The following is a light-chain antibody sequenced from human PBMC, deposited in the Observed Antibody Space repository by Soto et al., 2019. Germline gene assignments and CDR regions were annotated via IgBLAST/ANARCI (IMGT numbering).Light chain of an antibody. CDR2: DVS. V-gene: IGLV2-14*01. CDR3: SSYTSSGTPVV. CDR1: SSDVGGYNY. Sequence: QSALTQPASVSGSPGQSITISCTGTSSDVGGYNYVSWYQQHPGKAPKLMIYDVSNRPSGVSNRFSGSKSGNTASLTISGLQAEDEAEYYCSSYTSSGTPVVFGGGTKLTVL. J-gene: IGLJ2*01.